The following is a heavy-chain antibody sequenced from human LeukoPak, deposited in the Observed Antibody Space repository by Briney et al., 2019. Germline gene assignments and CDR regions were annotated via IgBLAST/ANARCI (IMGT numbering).Heavy chain of an antibody. CDR2: IYGSGST. D-gene: IGHD1-1*01. CDR1: GGSISSYY. Sequence: SETLSLTCTVSGGSISSYYWSWIRQPPGKGLEWIGHIYGSGSTNYNLSLKSRVTLSVDTSKNQFSLKLSSVTAADTAVYYCAREGTSGTHLNWFDPWGQGTLVTVFS. V-gene: IGHV4-59*01. J-gene: IGHJ5*02. CDR3: AREGTSGTHLNWFDP.